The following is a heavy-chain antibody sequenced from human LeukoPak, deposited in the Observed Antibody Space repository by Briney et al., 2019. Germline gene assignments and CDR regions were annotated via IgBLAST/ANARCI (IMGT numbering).Heavy chain of an antibody. J-gene: IGHJ3*02. CDR1: GHTFTSYA. V-gene: IGHV1-3*01. CDR2: INAGNGNT. CDR3: TRPLKVRGAKIAFDI. Sequence: ASVKVSCTAPGHTFTSYATHWVRQAPGQRIGWMGWINAGNGNTKYSQKFQGRVTITRHTSASTAYMELSSLRSEDTAVYHCTRPLKVRGAKIAFDIWGEGAMVTVSS. D-gene: IGHD3-10*01.